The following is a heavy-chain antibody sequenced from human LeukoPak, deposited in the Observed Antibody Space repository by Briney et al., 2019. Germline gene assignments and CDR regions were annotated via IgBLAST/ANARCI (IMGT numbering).Heavy chain of an antibody. D-gene: IGHD1-26*01. CDR1: GFTFSDYY. J-gene: IGHJ4*02. V-gene: IGHV3-11*05. CDR2: ISSSSSHT. Sequence: PGGSQRLSCAASGFTFSDYYMSWVRQAPGKGLEWVSYISSSSSHTNYADSVKGRFTISRDNAKNSLYLQMNSLRAEDTAVYYRAREAPGAHNHFDYWGQGTLVTVSS. CDR3: AREAPGAHNHFDY.